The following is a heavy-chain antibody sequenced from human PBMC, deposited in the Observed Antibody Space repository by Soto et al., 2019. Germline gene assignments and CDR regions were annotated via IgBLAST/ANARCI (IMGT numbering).Heavy chain of an antibody. J-gene: IGHJ3*02. CDR2: VSNSGTS. V-gene: IGHV4-59*08. Sequence: SETLSLTCTVSGGSISNYYWNWIRQSPGKRLEWIGYVSNSGTSSYNPSLKSRLTISADTSKNQFSLNLNSVTAADTAVYYCARQPLHRVGSSISTLDIWGQGTVVTVSS. CDR3: ARQPLHRVGSSISTLDI. CDR1: GGSISNYY. D-gene: IGHD1-26*01.